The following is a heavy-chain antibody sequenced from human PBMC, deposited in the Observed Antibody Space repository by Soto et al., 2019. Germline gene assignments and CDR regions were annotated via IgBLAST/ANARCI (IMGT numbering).Heavy chain of an antibody. CDR2: INHNTNT. CDR3: AMGVRLFLGSFDP. CDR1: GGSFSDTY. J-gene: IGHJ5*02. V-gene: IGHV4-34*01. Sequence: QVHLQQWGAGLLKPSETLSLTCAVYGGSFSDTYWNWFRQPPGKGLEWIGEINHNTNTIYNPSLSTRVTTSGDTSKNHVSLTLTSVTAADTAAYYCAMGVRLFLGSFDPWGQGTLVTVSS. D-gene: IGHD2-15*01.